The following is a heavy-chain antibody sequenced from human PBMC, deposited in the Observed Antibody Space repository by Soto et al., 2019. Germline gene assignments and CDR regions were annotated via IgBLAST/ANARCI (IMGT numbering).Heavy chain of an antibody. J-gene: IGHJ4*02. D-gene: IGHD3-10*01. V-gene: IGHV3-30*18. CDR3: AKAVDITVRGVPPSDY. CDR2: ISYDGSNK. Sequence: QLQLVESGGGVVQPGRSLRLSCAASGFTFHNYGMHWVRQAVGKGLEWVAVISYDGSNKYYADSVKGRFTISRDNSKNLLYLQMNSLRDEDTAVSPCAKAVDITVRGVPPSDYWGQGTLVNVSS. CDR1: GFTFHNYG.